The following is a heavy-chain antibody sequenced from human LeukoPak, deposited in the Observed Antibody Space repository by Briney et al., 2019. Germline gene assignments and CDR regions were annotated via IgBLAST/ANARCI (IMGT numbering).Heavy chain of an antibody. D-gene: IGHD3-16*02. CDR2: ISSSSSTI. J-gene: IGHJ4*02. CDR1: GFTFSSYS. CDR3: ARGMITFGGVIVIRPAPFDY. Sequence: GGSLRLSCAASGFTFSSYSMNWVRQAPGKGLEWVSYISSSSSTIYYADSVKGRFTISRDNAKNSLYLQMNSLRAEDTAVYYRARGMITFGGVIVIRPAPFDYWGQGTLVTVSS. V-gene: IGHV3-48*01.